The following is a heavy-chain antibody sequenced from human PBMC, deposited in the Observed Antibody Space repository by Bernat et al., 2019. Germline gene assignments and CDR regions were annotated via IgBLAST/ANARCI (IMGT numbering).Heavy chain of an antibody. CDR1: GGSISSSSYY. J-gene: IGHJ1*01. CDR3: ARQIGGSWVPPGYFQH. D-gene: IGHD1-26*01. V-gene: IGHV4-39*01. CDR2: IYYSGST. Sequence: QLQLQESGPGLVKPSETLSLTCTVSGGSISSSSYYWGWIRQPPGKGLEWIGSIYYSGSTYYNPSLKSRVTISVDTSKNQFSLKLSSVTAADTAVYYCARQIGGSWVPPGYFQHWGQGTLVTVSS.